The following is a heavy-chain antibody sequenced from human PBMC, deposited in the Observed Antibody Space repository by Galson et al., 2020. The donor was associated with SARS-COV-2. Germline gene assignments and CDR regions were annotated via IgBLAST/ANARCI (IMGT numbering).Heavy chain of an antibody. J-gene: IGHJ4*02. CDR1: RFTFSNHW. V-gene: IGHV3-74*01. CDR2: IYSEGSST. D-gene: IGHD7-27*01. CDR3: ARGDMGNDYFDY. Sequence: GGSLRLSCAVSRFTFSNHWMHWVRQAPGKGLVWVSRIYSEGSSTSYADSVKGRFTISGDNAKNTLYLQMNSLRAEDTAVYYCARGDMGNDYFDYWGQGTLVTVS.